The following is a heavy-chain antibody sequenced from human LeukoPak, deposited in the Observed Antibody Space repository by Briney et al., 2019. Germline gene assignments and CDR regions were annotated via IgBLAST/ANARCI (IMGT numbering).Heavy chain of an antibody. J-gene: IGHJ4*02. Sequence: GGSLRLSCAASGFTFSSYAMSWVRQAPGKGLEWVSAISGSGGSTYYADSVKSRFTISRDNSKNTLYLQMNSLRAEDTAVYYCAKFWSGYLYYFDYWGQGTLVTVSS. CDR3: AKFWSGYLYYFDY. V-gene: IGHV3-23*01. D-gene: IGHD3-3*01. CDR2: ISGSGGST. CDR1: GFTFSSYA.